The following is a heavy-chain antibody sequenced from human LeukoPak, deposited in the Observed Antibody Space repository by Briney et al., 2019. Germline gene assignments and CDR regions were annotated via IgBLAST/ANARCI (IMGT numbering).Heavy chain of an antibody. Sequence: GASVKVSCKVSGYTLTELSMHWVRQAPGKGLEWMGGFDPEDGETIYAQKFQGRVTMIEDTSTDTAYMELSSLRSEDTAVYYCATDRGAVTDAFDIWGQGTMVTVSS. V-gene: IGHV1-24*01. CDR1: GYTLTELS. CDR2: FDPEDGET. CDR3: ATDRGAVTDAFDI. J-gene: IGHJ3*02. D-gene: IGHD5-18*01.